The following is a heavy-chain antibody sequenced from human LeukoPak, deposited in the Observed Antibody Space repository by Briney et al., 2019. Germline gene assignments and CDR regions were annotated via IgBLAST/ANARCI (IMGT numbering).Heavy chain of an antibody. J-gene: IGHJ6*02. CDR2: ISWNSGIK. CDR1: GFTFDTYA. V-gene: IGHV3-9*01. CDR3: AKDTERYFAPLGMDV. Sequence: GRSLRLSCAASGFTFDTYAMYWVRQAPGKGLEWVSTISWNSGIKGYADSVKGRFTISRDNANNYVYLQMNSLRAEDTALYYCAKDTERYFAPLGMDVWGQGTTVTVSS. D-gene: IGHD3-9*01.